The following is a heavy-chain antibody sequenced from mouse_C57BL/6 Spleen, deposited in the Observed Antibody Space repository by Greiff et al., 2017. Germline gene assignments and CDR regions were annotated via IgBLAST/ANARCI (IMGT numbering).Heavy chain of an antibody. D-gene: IGHD2-4*01. V-gene: IGHV1-78*01. CDR1: GSTFTDHT. CDR3: AREDYPYAMDY. J-gene: IGHJ4*01. Sequence: QVQLKQSDAELVKPGASVKISCKVSGSTFTDHTIHWMKQRPEQGLEWIGYFYPRDGSTKYNETFKGKATLTADKSSSTSYMQLNSLTSEDSAVYFCAREDYPYAMDYWGQGTSVTVSS. CDR2: FYPRDGST.